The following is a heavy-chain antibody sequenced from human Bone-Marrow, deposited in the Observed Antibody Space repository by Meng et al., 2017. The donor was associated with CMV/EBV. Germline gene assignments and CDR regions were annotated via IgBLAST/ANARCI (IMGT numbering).Heavy chain of an antibody. CDR3: ARRRAATHYFDY. CDR1: GGSFSGYY. V-gene: IGHV4-34*01. Sequence: SETLSLTCAVYGGSFSGYYWSWIRQPPGKGLEWIGEINHSGSTNYNPSLKSRVTISVDTSKNQFSLKLSSVTAADTAVYYCARRRAATHYFDYWGQGTRVTGSS. D-gene: IGHD2-15*01. CDR2: INHSGST. J-gene: IGHJ4*02.